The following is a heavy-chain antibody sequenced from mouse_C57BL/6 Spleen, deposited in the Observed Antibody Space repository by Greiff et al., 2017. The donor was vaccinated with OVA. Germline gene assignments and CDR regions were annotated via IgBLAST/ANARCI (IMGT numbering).Heavy chain of an antibody. CDR3: ARSVYGYDDYAMDY. CDR1: GYSITSGYD. CDR2: ISYSGST. D-gene: IGHD2-2*01. Sequence: EVKLQESGPGMVKPSQSLSLTCTVTGYSITSGYDWHWIRHFPGNKLEWMGYISYSGSTNYNPSLKSRISITHDTSKNHFFLKLNSVTTEDTATYYCARSVYGYDDYAMDYWGQGTSVTVSS. V-gene: IGHV3-1*01. J-gene: IGHJ4*01.